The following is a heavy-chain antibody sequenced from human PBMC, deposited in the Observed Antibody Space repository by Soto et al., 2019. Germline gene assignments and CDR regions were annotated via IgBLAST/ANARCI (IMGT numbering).Heavy chain of an antibody. CDR3: ARPSPYCGGDCYSNDAFDI. Sequence: SETLSLTCAVYGGSFSGYYWSWIRQPPGKXLEWIGEINHSGSTNYNPSLKSRVTISVDTSKNQFSLKLSSVTAADTAVYYCARPSPYCGGDCYSNDAFDIWGQGAMVTVSS. J-gene: IGHJ3*02. D-gene: IGHD2-21*02. CDR1: GGSFSGYY. CDR2: INHSGST. V-gene: IGHV4-34*01.